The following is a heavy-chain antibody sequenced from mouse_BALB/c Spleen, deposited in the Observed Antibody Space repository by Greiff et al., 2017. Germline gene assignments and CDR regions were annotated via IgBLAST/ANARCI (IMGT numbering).Heavy chain of an antibody. J-gene: IGHJ1*01. CDR3: TREAVNWYFDV. Sequence: EVKLQESGGGLVQPGGSMKLSCVASGFTFSNYWMNWVRQSPEKGLEWVAEIRLKSNNYATHYAESVKGRFTISRDDSKSSVYLQMNNLRAEDTGIYYCTREAVNWYFDVWGAGTTVTVSS. V-gene: IGHV6-6*02. D-gene: IGHD3-3*01. CDR1: GFTFSNYW. CDR2: IRLKSNNYAT.